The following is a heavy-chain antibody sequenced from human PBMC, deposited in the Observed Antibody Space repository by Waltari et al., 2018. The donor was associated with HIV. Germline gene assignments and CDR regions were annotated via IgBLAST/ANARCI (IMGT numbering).Heavy chain of an antibody. Sequence: EVQLVQSGGGLIQPGGSLRLSCAASGFTVSSNYMSWVRQVPGQGLEWVSVIYSGGSTFYADSVQGRFTISRDNAKNTLFLQLNSLRAEYTAVYYCARDRGDSFFPYWGQGTLVTVSS. D-gene: IGHD5-18*01. CDR3: ARDRGDSFFPY. CDR1: GFTVSSNY. V-gene: IGHV3-53*01. CDR2: IYSGGST. J-gene: IGHJ4*02.